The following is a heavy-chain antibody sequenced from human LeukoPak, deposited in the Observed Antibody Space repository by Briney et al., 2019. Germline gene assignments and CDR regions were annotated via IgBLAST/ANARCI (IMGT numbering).Heavy chain of an antibody. CDR2: ISYDGSDK. J-gene: IGHJ4*02. Sequence: PGRSLRLSCAASGFTFSSYGMHWVRQAPGKGLEWVAVISYDGSDKYYGDSVKGRFTISSDNSKNTLYLQMNSLRPEDTAVYYCAKSDDHCSGGTCQIDYWGQGTLVTVSS. CDR3: AKSDDHCSGGTCQIDY. CDR1: GFTFSSYG. V-gene: IGHV3-30*18. D-gene: IGHD2-15*01.